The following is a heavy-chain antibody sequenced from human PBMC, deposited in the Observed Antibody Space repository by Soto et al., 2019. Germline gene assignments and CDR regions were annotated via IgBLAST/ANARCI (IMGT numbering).Heavy chain of an antibody. V-gene: IGHV4-30-4*01. CDR3: ARGRYCLTGRCFPNWFDS. J-gene: IGHJ5*01. D-gene: IGHD2-15*01. CDR1: GDSISTVDYF. CDR2: IYKSATT. Sequence: SETLSLTCSVSGDSISTVDYFWAWVRQPPGQALEYIGYIYKSATTYYNPSFESRVAISLDTSKSQFSLNVTSLTAADTAVYFCARGRYCLTGRCFPNWFDSWGQGTLVTVSS.